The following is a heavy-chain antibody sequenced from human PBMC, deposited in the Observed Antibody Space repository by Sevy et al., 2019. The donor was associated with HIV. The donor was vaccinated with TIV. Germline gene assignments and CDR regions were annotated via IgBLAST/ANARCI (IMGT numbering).Heavy chain of an antibody. CDR2: TPTSGIST. Sequence: GSLRLSWAASGFSFDNHAMMWFRQPPGKGLEWVSTTPTSGISTFYANSVKGRFIISRDNSKSTLYLEMNSLRVEDTALYYCARGWPIHLWGQGTLVTVSS. J-gene: IGHJ4*02. CDR1: GFSFDNHA. CDR3: ARGWPIHL. D-gene: IGHD3-3*02. V-gene: IGHV3-23*01.